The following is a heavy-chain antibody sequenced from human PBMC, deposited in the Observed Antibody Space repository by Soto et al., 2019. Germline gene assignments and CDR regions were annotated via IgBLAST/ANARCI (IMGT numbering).Heavy chain of an antibody. CDR2: INNDGSST. V-gene: IGHV3-74*01. CDR3: TRDPLYPKDGYSGSYYGPDY. D-gene: IGHD1-26*01. J-gene: IGHJ4*02. Sequence: GGSLRLSCAASGFTFSSYWMHWVRQAPGKGLVWVSRINNDGSSTSYADSVKGRFTISRDNAKNTLYLQMNSLRAEDTAVYYCTRDPLYPKDGYSGSYYGPDYWGQGTLVTVSS. CDR1: GFTFSSYW.